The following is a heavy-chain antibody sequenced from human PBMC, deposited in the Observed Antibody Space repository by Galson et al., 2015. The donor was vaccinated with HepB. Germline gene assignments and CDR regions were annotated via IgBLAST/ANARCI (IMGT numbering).Heavy chain of an antibody. CDR3: VRDRADGYFDWFPAH. Sequence: SLRLSCAVSGFTVSYNYMSWVRQAPGKGLEWISIIYNDDNTTYADTVKGRFTVSRHDSMNTMYLQMNSLRTEDTAVYFCVRDRADGYFDWFPAHWGQGTLVTVSS. CDR2: IYNDDNT. V-gene: IGHV3-53*04. CDR1: GFTVSYNY. D-gene: IGHD3-9*01. J-gene: IGHJ4*02.